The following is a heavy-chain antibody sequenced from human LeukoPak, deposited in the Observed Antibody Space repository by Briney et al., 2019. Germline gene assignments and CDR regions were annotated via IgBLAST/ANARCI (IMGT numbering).Heavy chain of an antibody. CDR2: IIPIFGTA. CDR3: ARDIVEVVAATPNAFDI. D-gene: IGHD2-15*01. V-gene: IGHV1-69*05. Sequence: SVKVSCKASGGTFSSYAISWVRQAPGQGLEWMGGIIPIFGTANYAQKFQGRVAITTDESTSTAYMELSSLRSEDTAVYYCARDIVEVVAATPNAFDIWGQGTMVTVSS. J-gene: IGHJ3*02. CDR1: GGTFSSYA.